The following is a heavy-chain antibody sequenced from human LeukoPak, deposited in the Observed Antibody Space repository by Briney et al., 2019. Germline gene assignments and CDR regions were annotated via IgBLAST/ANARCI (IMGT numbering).Heavy chain of an antibody. Sequence: GASVKVSCKASGYTFTSYYMHWVRQAPGQGLEWMGIINPSGGSTSYAQKFQGRVTMTRDMSTSTVYMELSSLRSEDTAVYYCARTVPRYYYGSGSYPYFDYWGQGTLVTVSS. CDR2: INPSGGST. CDR1: GYTFTSYY. J-gene: IGHJ4*02. D-gene: IGHD3-10*01. CDR3: ARTVPRYYYGSGSYPYFDY. V-gene: IGHV1-46*01.